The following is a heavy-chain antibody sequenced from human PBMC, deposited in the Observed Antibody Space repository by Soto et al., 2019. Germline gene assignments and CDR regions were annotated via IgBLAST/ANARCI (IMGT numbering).Heavy chain of an antibody. CDR2: VYYSGSP. Sequence: PSETLSLTCTVSGDSISGGASFWSWIRQPPGKGLEWIANVYYSGSPYYNPSLKSRLTISVDTTKNQSSLQLKSMTAADTAVYYCAKLSCTSSTCYFPGWFDPWGQGTLVTVSS. CDR1: GDSISGGASF. V-gene: IGHV4-31*03. CDR3: AKLSCTSSTCYFPGWFDP. J-gene: IGHJ5*02. D-gene: IGHD2-2*01.